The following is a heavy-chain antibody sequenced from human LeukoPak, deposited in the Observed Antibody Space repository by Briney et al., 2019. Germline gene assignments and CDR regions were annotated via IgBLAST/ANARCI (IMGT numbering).Heavy chain of an antibody. V-gene: IGHV3-23*01. CDR2: ISGSGGST. Sequence: PGGALRLSCAASGITFSSYAMSWVRQAAGKGQEWVSAISGSGGSTYYADSVKGRFTISRDNSKNTLHLQMNSPRAEDTAVYYCAKLLPQIAVAGTLDYWGQGTLLTVSS. D-gene: IGHD6-19*01. J-gene: IGHJ4*02. CDR3: AKLLPQIAVAGTLDY. CDR1: GITFSSYA.